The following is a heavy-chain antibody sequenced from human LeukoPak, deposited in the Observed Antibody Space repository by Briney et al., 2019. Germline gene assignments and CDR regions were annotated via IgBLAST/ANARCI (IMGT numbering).Heavy chain of an antibody. CDR1: GGTFSSYA. V-gene: IGHV1-69*04. CDR3: ARFAVGATTDYYYGMDV. CDR2: IIPILGIA. J-gene: IGHJ6*02. D-gene: IGHD1-26*01. Sequence: SVKVSCKASGGTFSSYAISWVRQAPGQGLEWMGRIIPILGIANYAQKFQGRVTITADKSTSTAYMELSSLRSEDTAVYYCARFAVGATTDYYYGMDVWGQGTTVTVSS.